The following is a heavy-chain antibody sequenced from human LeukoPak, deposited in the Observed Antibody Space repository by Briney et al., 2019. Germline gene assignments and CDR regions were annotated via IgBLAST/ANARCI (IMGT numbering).Heavy chain of an antibody. V-gene: IGHV3-23*01. D-gene: IGHD3-22*01. J-gene: IGHJ4*02. CDR2: ISGSGAGT. CDR1: GFTFSSFA. CDR3: AKVLHYYDDNTSPGY. Sequence: GGSLRLSCAASGFTFSSFALSWVRHAPGKGLEWVSAISGSGAGTYYADSVKGRFTISRDNSKNTLYLQMTGLRAEDTAVYYCAKVLHYYDDNTSPGYWGRGTLVTVSS.